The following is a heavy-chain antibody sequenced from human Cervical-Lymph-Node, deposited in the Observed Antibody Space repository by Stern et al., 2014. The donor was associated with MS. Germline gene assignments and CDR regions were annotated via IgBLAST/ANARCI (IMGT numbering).Heavy chain of an antibody. D-gene: IGHD3-22*01. J-gene: IGHJ4*02. CDR3: ARMGDSSGYGFDY. V-gene: IGHV2-70*04. CDR2: IDWADDK. CDR1: GFSLSTSGMR. Sequence: QVTLKESGPALVKPTQTLTLTCTFSGFSLSTSGMRVSWIRQPPGKALEWLARIDWADDKFYSTSLKTRLTISKDTSKNQVVITMTNMDPVDTATYYCARMGDSSGYGFDYWGQGTLVTVSS.